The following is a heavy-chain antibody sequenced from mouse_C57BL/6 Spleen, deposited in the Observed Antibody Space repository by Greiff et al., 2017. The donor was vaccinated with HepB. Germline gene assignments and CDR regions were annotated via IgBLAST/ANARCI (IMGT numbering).Heavy chain of an antibody. CDR3: ARSISWTYYAMDY. CDR1: GYAFSSSW. CDR2: IYPGDGDT. V-gene: IGHV1-82*01. Sequence: QVQLQQSGPELVKPGASVKISCKASGYAFSSSWMNWVKQRPGKGLEWIGRIYPGDGDTNYNGKFKGKATLTADKSSSTAYMQLRSLTSEDSAVYFWARSISWTYYAMDYWGQGTSVTVSS. J-gene: IGHJ4*01.